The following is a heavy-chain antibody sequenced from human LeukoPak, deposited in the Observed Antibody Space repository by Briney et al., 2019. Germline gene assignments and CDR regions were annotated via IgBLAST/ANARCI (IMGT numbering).Heavy chain of an antibody. J-gene: IGHJ3*02. CDR2: IYHSGST. V-gene: IGHV4-30-2*01. CDR1: GGSISSGGYY. CDR3: ARSERITIFGVASPHAFDI. Sequence: TPSETLSLTCTVSGGSISSGGYYWSWIRQPPGKGLEWIGYIYHSGSTYYNPSLKSRVTISVDRSKNQFPLKLSSVTAADTAVYYCARSERITIFGVASPHAFDIWGQGTMVTVSS. D-gene: IGHD3-3*01.